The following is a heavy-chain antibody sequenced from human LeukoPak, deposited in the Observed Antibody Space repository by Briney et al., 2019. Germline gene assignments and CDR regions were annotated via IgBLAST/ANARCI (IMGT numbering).Heavy chain of an antibody. CDR1: GYTFTSYD. J-gene: IGHJ6*03. V-gene: IGHV1-8*01. D-gene: IGHD2-8*01. CDR3: ARGQCTNGVCPRFYYYYMDV. Sequence: GASVKVFCKASGYTFTSYDINWVRQATGQGLEWMGWMNPNSGNTGYAQKFQGRVTMTRNTSISTAYMELSSLRSEDTAVYYCARGQCTNGVCPRFYYYYMDVWGKGTTVTVSS. CDR2: MNPNSGNT.